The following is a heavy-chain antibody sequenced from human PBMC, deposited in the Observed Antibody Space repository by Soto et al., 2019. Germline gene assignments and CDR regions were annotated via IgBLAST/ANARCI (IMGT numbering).Heavy chain of an antibody. J-gene: IGHJ4*02. CDR3: TTNVPHDN. CDR2: IKRNIDGGAT. Sequence: EVQLVESGGGLVKPGGSLRLSCAVSGFDFTNAWLNWVRQAPGKGLEWVGRIKRNIDGGATDYAAPVKGRVTISRDDSKETLHLQMYSLKAEDTAVYYCTTNVPHDNWGRGVLVTVSS. V-gene: IGHV3-15*07. CDR1: GFDFTNAW.